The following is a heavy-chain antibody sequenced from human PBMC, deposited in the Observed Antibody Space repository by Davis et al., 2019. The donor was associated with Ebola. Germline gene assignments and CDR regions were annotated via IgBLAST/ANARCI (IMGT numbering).Heavy chain of an antibody. Sequence: MPSETLSLTCAVYSGSFSGYYWSWIRQTPGKGLEWIGEISHTGDTNYNPSLKSRVIISVDTSKNQFSLKLSSVTAADTAVYYCARARPWAGYGMDVWGQGTTVTVSS. CDR3: ARARPWAGYGMDV. CDR2: ISHTGDT. V-gene: IGHV4-34*01. D-gene: IGHD3/OR15-3a*01. J-gene: IGHJ6*02. CDR1: SGSFSGYY.